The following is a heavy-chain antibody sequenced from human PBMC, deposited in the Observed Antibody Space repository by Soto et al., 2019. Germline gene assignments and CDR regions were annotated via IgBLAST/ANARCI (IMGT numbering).Heavy chain of an antibody. Sequence: QVQLQESGPGLVKPSETLSLTCTVSGGSVSSGSYYWSWIRQPPGKGLEWIGYIYYSGSTNYNPSLKSRVTISVDTSKNQVSLKLSSVTAADTSVYYCARVDQRRYYYYGMDVWGQWTPVTVSS. J-gene: IGHJ6*02. CDR2: IYYSGST. CDR3: ARVDQRRYYYYGMDV. V-gene: IGHV4-61*01. D-gene: IGHD6-25*01. CDR1: GGSVSSGSYY.